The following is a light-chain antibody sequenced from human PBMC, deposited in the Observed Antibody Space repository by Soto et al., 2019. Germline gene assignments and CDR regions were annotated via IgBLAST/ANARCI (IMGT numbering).Light chain of an antibody. Sequence: EIVLTQFPDTLSLSPGERATLSCRASQSVRNSYLAWYQQRPGQAPRLLIYGADSRATGIPDRFSGSGSDTDFTLTISRLEPEDFAAYYCQQYGSSPRYTFGQGTKLEI. CDR2: GAD. J-gene: IGKJ2*01. V-gene: IGKV3-20*01. CDR1: QSVRNSY. CDR3: QQYGSSPRYT.